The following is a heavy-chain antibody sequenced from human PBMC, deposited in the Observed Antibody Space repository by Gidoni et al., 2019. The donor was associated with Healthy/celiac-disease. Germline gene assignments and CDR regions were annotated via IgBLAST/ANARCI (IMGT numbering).Heavy chain of an antibody. J-gene: IGHJ4*02. CDR3: AKGGEDTAMAGYFDY. CDR2: ISGSGGST. V-gene: IGHV3-23*01. CDR1: GFTFSSYA. Sequence: EVQLLESGGGLVQPGGSLRLSCAASGFTFSSYAMSWVRQAPGKGLEWVAAISGSGGSTYYADAVKGRFTISRDNSKNTLYLQMNSLRAEDTAVYYCAKGGEDTAMAGYFDYWGQGTLVTVSS. D-gene: IGHD5-18*01.